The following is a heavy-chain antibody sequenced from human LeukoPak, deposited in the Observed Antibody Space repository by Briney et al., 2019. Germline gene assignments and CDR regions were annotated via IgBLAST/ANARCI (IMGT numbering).Heavy chain of an antibody. J-gene: IGHJ4*02. CDR2: INHSGST. Sequence: PSETLSLTCAVYGGSFSGYYWSWIRQPPGKGLEWIGEINHSGSTNYNPSLKSRVTISVDTSKNQFSLKLSSVTAADTAVYYCARRSSSGWIYYFDYWGQGTLVTVSS. CDR3: ARRSSSGWIYYFDY. V-gene: IGHV4-34*01. D-gene: IGHD6-19*01. CDR1: GGSFSGYY.